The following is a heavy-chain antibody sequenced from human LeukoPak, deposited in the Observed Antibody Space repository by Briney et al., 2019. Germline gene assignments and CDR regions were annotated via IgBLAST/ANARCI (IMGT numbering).Heavy chain of an antibody. CDR3: ARAPVLLWFGDYFDY. V-gene: IGHV3-11*04. CDR2: ISSSGSTI. J-gene: IGHJ4*02. CDR1: GFTFSDYY. Sequence: GGSLRLSCAASGFTFSDYYMSWIRQAPGKGLEWVSYISSSGSTIYYADSVKGRFTISRDNAKNSLYLQMNSLRAEDTAVYYCARAPVLLWFGDYFDYWGQGTLVTVSS. D-gene: IGHD3-10*01.